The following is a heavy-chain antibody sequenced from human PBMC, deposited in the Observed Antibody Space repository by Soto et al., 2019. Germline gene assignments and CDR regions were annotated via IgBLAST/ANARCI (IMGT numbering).Heavy chain of an antibody. CDR3: ARDGLGPTTRSGYYYYYGMDV. D-gene: IGHD3-10*01. CDR1: GYTFTSCD. Sequence: SVNVSCKSSGYTFTSCDINWVRQATGQGLEWMGWMNPNSGNTGYAQKFQGRVTMTRNTSISTAYMELSSLRSEDTAVYYCARDGLGPTTRSGYYYYYGMDVWGQGTTVTVSS. J-gene: IGHJ6*02. V-gene: IGHV1-8*01. CDR2: MNPNSGNT.